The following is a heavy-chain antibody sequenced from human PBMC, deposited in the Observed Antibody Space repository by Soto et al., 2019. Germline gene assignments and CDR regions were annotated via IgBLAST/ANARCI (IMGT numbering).Heavy chain of an antibody. CDR2: IYYSGST. CDR1: GGSISSGDYY. D-gene: IGHD5-18*01. V-gene: IGHV4-30-4*01. Sequence: TSETLSLTCTVSGGSISSGDYYWSWIRQPPGKGLEWIGYIYYSGSTYYNPSLKSRVTISVDTSKNQFSLKLSSVTAADTAVYYCASDRGVRGYSYGYLFDYWGQGTLVTVSS. CDR3: ASDRGVRGYSYGYLFDY. J-gene: IGHJ4*02.